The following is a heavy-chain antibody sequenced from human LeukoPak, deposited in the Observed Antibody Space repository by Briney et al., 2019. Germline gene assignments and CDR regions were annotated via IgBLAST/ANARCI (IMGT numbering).Heavy chain of an antibody. V-gene: IGHV3-7*01. CDR2: IKQDGSEK. CDR3: AKDNVASWVY. CDR1: GFTFSSNW. J-gene: IGHJ4*02. D-gene: IGHD2-15*01. Sequence: GGSLRLSCAASGFTFSSNWMSWVRQAPGKGLEWVANIKQDGSEKYYVDSVKGRFTISRDNSKNTLYLQMNSLRAEDTAVYYCAKDNVASWVYWGQGTLVTVSS.